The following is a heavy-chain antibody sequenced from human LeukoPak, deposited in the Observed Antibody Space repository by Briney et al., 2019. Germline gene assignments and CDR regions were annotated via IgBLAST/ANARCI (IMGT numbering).Heavy chain of an antibody. CDR3: ARDPGGGSGWYGGGGFDY. D-gene: IGHD6-19*01. V-gene: IGHV3-21*01. Sequence: GGSLRLSCAASGFTFSNYSMNWVRQAPGKGLEWVSSISGSGSFIYYADSLKGRVTISRDNAKNSLFLHVNSLRAEDTAVYYCARDPGGGSGWYGGGGFDYWGQGTLVTVSS. J-gene: IGHJ4*02. CDR1: GFTFSNYS. CDR2: ISGSGSFI.